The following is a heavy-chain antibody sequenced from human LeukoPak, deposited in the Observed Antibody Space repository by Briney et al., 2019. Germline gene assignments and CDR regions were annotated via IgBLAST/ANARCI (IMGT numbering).Heavy chain of an antibody. CDR1: AGSISSSTYY. Sequence: SETLSLTCTVSAGSISSSTYYWGWIRQPPGKGLEWIGSIFYIGSTYYNPSLKSRVTISVDTSKNQFSLKLSSVTAADTAVYYCLRYCTSISCYHYYGMDVWGQGTTVTVSS. D-gene: IGHD2-2*01. CDR3: LRYCTSISCYHYYGMDV. CDR2: IFYIGST. J-gene: IGHJ6*02. V-gene: IGHV4-39*01.